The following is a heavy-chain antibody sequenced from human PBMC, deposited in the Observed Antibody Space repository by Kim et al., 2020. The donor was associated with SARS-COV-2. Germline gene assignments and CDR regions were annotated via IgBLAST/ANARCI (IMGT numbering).Heavy chain of an antibody. D-gene: IGHD6-13*01. CDR3: ARERGQQLVGGMVTVTTIEGNWFDP. CDR2: INSDGSST. J-gene: IGHJ5*02. Sequence: GGSLRLSCAASEFTFSSYWMHWVRQAPGKGLVWVSRINSDGSSTSYADSVKGRFTISRDNAKNTLYLQMNSLRAEDTAVYYCARERGQQLVGGMVTVTTIEGNWFDPWGQGTLVTVSS. V-gene: IGHV3-74*01. CDR1: EFTFSSYW.